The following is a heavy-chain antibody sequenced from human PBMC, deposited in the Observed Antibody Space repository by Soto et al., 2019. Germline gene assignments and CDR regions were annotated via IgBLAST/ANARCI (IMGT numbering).Heavy chain of an antibody. V-gene: IGHV3-49*04. J-gene: IGHJ5*02. D-gene: IGHD3-22*01. CDR3: STNYYDSSGYDNWFDP. Sequence: PGGSLRLSCAASGFTFSDYAMHWVRQAPGKGLEWVGFIRSKAYGGTTHYAASVKGRFTISRDDSKSIAYLQMNSLKTEDTAVYYCSTNYYDSSGYDNWFDPWGQGTLVTVS. CDR1: GFTFSDYA. CDR2: IRSKAYGGTT.